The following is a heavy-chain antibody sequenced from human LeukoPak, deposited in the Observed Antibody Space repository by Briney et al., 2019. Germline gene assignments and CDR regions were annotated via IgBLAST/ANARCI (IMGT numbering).Heavy chain of an antibody. D-gene: IGHD3-10*01. J-gene: IGHJ4*02. CDR3: ARIYRGPDY. CDR2: INPSGGST. Sequence: ASVKVSCKASGYTFTSYYMHWVRQAPGQGLEWMGIINPSGGSTSYAQKFQGRVTMTRDMSTSTVYMDLSRLRSDDTAIYYCARIYRGPDYWGQGTLVTVSS. V-gene: IGHV1-46*01. CDR1: GYTFTSYY.